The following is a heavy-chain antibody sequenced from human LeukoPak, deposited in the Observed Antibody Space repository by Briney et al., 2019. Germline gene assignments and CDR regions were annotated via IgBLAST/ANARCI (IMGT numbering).Heavy chain of an antibody. Sequence: GGSLRLSCAASGFTFSSYGMHWVRQAPGKGLEWVAFIRYDGSNKYYADSVKGRFTISRDNSKNTLYLQMNSLRAEDTAVYYCAKDRGGSYSHYYYYMDAWGKGTTVTVSS. CDR1: GFTFSSYG. CDR2: IRYDGSNK. V-gene: IGHV3-30*02. CDR3: AKDRGGSYSHYYYYMDA. J-gene: IGHJ6*03. D-gene: IGHD1-26*01.